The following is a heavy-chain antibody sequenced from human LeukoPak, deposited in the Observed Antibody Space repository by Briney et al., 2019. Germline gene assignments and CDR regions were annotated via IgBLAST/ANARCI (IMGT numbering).Heavy chain of an antibody. CDR2: ISHSGST. Sequence: SETLSLTCTISGGSISTSHYWGWICQAPGKGLEWIGSISHSGSTYYNPSLKSRISISVDTSKNQFSLQLSSVTAADTAVYYCARQSCSSTSCYFSFGGAYEYWGQGTLVTVSS. CDR1: GGSISTSHY. CDR3: ARQSCSSTSCYFSFGGAYEY. V-gene: IGHV4-39*01. D-gene: IGHD2-2*01. J-gene: IGHJ4*02.